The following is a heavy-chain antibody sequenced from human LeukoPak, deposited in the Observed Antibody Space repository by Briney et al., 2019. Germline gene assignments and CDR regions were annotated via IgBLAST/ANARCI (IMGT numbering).Heavy chain of an antibody. D-gene: IGHD3-3*01. V-gene: IGHV3-74*01. Sequence: PGGSLRLSCAASGFTFSSQWMHWVRQAPGKGLVWVSRIYRDGSGIVYADSVKGRFTISRDNAKNTLYLQMNSLRAEDTAVYYCAKDHYDFWSGYYSNYYYGMDVWGQGTTVTVSS. CDR3: AKDHYDFWSGYYSNYYYGMDV. J-gene: IGHJ6*02. CDR1: GFTFSSQW. CDR2: IYRDGSGI.